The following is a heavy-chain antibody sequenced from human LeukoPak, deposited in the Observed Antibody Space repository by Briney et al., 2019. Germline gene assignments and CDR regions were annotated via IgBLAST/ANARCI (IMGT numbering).Heavy chain of an antibody. CDR3: TRGSTGSGSHHFDY. V-gene: IGHV3-49*04. J-gene: IGHJ4*02. CDR2: IRSKTYGGTT. CDR1: GFSFSDNA. D-gene: IGHD5-12*01. Sequence: GGSLRLSCIGSGFSFSDNAMSWVRQAPGKGLEWVGLIRSKTYGGTTDYAASVKGRFSISRDDSKTIAYLQMNSLKTEDTAVYYCTRGSTGSGSHHFDYWGQGALVTVSS.